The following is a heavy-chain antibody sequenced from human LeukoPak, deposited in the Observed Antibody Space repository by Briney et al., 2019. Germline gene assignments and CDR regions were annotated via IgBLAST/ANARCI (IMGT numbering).Heavy chain of an antibody. CDR3: AGNDYVWGSYLLDP. D-gene: IGHD3-16*02. J-gene: IGHJ5*02. CDR2: IYYSGST. Sequence: PSETLSLTCAVSGGSISRGGYSWSCIRQPPGKGLEWIGYIYYSGSTYYNPSLKSRVTISVDTSKNQFSLKLSSVTAADTAVYYCAGNDYVWGSYLLDPWGQGTLVTVSS. V-gene: IGHV4-30-4*07. CDR1: GGSISRGGYS.